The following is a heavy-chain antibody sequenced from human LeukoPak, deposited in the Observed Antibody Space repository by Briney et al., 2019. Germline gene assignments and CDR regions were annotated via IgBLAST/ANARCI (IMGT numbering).Heavy chain of an antibody. Sequence: PGGSLRLSCAASGLSFSTYSMNWVRQAPGKGLEWVSSISSSSIYRYYADSVKGRFTISRDNAKNTLYLQMNSLTAEDTAVYYCARGGVYSYGTFDYWGQGTLVTVST. CDR1: GLSFSTYS. D-gene: IGHD5-18*01. V-gene: IGHV3-21*01. J-gene: IGHJ4*02. CDR2: ISSSSIYR. CDR3: ARGGVYSYGTFDY.